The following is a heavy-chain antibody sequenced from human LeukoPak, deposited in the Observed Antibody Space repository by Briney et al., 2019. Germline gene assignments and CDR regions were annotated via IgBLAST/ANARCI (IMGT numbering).Heavy chain of an antibody. V-gene: IGHV3-21*05. CDR3: ARDTYQPGRIDS. D-gene: IGHD1-14*01. Sequence: PGGSLRLSCAASAFTFSLYAMNWVRQAPGKGLEWISYINDVSADIHYADSVKGRFTISRDNAKNTLYLQMSSLRGDDTAVYYCARDTYQPGRIDSWGQGTLVIVSS. CDR2: INDVSADI. CDR1: AFTFSLYA. J-gene: IGHJ4*02.